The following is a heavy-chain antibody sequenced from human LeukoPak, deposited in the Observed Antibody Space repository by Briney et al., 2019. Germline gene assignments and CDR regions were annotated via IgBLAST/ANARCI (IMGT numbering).Heavy chain of an antibody. J-gene: IGHJ6*02. Sequence: PGGSLRLSCAASGFTFSTYGMHWLRPAPRKGPEAVALIRHDGSETYHAQSVKGRFTISRDDSKNTFYLQMNSLRAEDTAVYYCAKANRDHLSHYYRVDVWGQGTTVGVSS. V-gene: IGHV3-30*02. D-gene: IGHD3-22*01. CDR1: GFTFSTYG. CDR2: IRHDGSET. CDR3: AKANRDHLSHYYRVDV.